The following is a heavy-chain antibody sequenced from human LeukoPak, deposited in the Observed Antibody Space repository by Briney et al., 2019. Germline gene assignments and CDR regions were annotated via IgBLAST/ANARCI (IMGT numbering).Heavy chain of an antibody. CDR2: IWYDGSNK. V-gene: IGHV3-33*01. J-gene: IGHJ3*02. Sequence: GSLRVSCAASGFIFSNYGMHWVRQAPGKGLEWVAVIWYDGSNKYYADSVKGRFTISRDNSKNTVYLQMNSLRAEDTAVYYCARGLRNTDTFDIWGQGAMVTVSS. CDR1: GFIFSNYG. CDR3: ARGLRNTDTFDI.